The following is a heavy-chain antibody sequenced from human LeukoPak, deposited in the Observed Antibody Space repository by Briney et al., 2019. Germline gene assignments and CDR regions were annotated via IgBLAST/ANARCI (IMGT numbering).Heavy chain of an antibody. CDR3: ARGSPAAGDY. CDR1: GGSFSGYY. V-gene: IGHV4-34*01. CDR2: INHSGST. J-gene: IGHJ4*02. D-gene: IGHD6-13*01. Sequence: SETLSLTCAVYGGSFSGYYWSWIRQPPGKGLGWIGEINHSGSTNYNPSLKSRVTISVDTSKNQFPLKLSSVTAADTAVYYCARGSPAAGDYWGQGTLVTVSS.